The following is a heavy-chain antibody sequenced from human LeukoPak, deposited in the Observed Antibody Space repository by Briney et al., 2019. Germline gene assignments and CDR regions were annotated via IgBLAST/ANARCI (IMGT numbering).Heavy chain of an antibody. CDR2: IYASGST. CDR3: ARDPSSSSRWFDP. D-gene: IGHD6-6*01. CDR1: GGSISGYY. V-gene: IGHV4-4*07. J-gene: IGHJ5*02. Sequence: SETLSLTCSVSGGSISGYYWSWIRQPAGKGLEWIGRIYASGSTNYNPSLKSRVTMSVDTSQNQFSLKLTSVTAADTAVYYCARDPSSSSRWFDPWGQGALVTVSS.